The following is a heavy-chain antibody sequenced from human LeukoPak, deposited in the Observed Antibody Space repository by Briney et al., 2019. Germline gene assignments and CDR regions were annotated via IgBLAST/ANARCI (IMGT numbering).Heavy chain of an antibody. Sequence: GGSLSLSCAASGFTFSNYWMHWVGQAQGKGRVWVSRINTDGSSTTYADSVKGRSTISRDNAENTLYLQVNSLRAEDTALYYCVRGYSGTYRADYWGQGTLVTVSS. V-gene: IGHV3-74*03. CDR3: VRGYSGTYRADY. CDR2: INTDGSST. J-gene: IGHJ4*02. D-gene: IGHD1-26*01. CDR1: GFTFSNYW.